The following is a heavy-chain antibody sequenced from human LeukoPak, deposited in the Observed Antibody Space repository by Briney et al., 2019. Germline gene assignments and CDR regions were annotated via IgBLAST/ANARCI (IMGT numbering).Heavy chain of an antibody. D-gene: IGHD3-3*01. CDR1: GFTFTSSA. CDR2: IVVGSGNT. J-gene: IGHJ6*03. V-gene: IGHV1-58*01. Sequence: GASVKVSCKASGFTFTSSAVQWVRQARGQRLEWIGWIVVGSGNTNYAQKFQERVTITRDMSTSTAYMELSSLRSEDTAVCYCAADSTIFEVAGYYYYMDVWGKGTTVTVSS. CDR3: AADSTIFEVAGYYYYMDV.